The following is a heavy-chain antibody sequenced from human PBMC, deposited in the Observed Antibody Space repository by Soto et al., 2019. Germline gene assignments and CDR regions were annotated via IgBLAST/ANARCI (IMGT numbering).Heavy chain of an antibody. CDR1: GYTLTVSY. J-gene: IGHJ6*02. CDR2: INPNSGGT. D-gene: IGHD6-19*01. Sequence: ASVKVSCKASGYTLTVSYMHWVRQAPGQGLEWMEWINPNSGGTNYAQKFQGRVTMTRDTSISTAYMELNRLRSDDTAVYYCARDESPSSGWPGMDVWGQGTTVTVSS. V-gene: IGHV1-2*02. CDR3: ARDESPSSGWPGMDV.